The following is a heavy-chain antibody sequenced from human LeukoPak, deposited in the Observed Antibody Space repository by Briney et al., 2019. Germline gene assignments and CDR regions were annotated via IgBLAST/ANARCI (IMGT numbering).Heavy chain of an antibody. D-gene: IGHD6-19*01. CDR2: IYHSGST. CDR3: ARVVETDSSGPDY. J-gene: IGHJ4*02. CDR1: GYSISSGYY. V-gene: IGHV4-38-2*02. Sequence: TPSETLSLTCTVSGYSISSGYYWGWIRQPPGKGLEWIGSIYHSGSTYYNPSLKSRVTISVDTSKNQFSLKLSSVTAADTAVYYCARVVETDSSGPDYWGQGTLVTVSS.